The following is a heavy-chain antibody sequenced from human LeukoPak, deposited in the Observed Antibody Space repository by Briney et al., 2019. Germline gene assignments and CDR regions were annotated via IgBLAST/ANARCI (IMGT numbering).Heavy chain of an antibody. CDR1: AFTVTRYS. Sequence: PGGSLRLSCAAAAFTVTRYSMAWVRQAPEKGREWLSNIKGDEGARQQADSVKGRFNISRDNTRNSLDLQMTNLRGDDTAVYYCARDVVGSIVYWGQETLVTVSS. D-gene: IGHD1-26*01. J-gene: IGHJ4*02. CDR2: IKGDEGAR. V-gene: IGHV3-7*01. CDR3: ARDVVGSIVY.